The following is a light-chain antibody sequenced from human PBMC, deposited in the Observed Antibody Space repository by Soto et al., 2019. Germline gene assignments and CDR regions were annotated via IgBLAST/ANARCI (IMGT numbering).Light chain of an antibody. CDR3: QQYNNWPPIT. J-gene: IGKJ5*01. CDR2: GAS. Sequence: MTQSPATLSVSPGERATLSCRASRNINNNLAWYQQRPGQAPRLLIFGASTRATGIPARFSGSGSGTEFTLTISSLQSEDFAVYFCQQYNNWPPITFGQGTRLDIK. V-gene: IGKV3-15*01. CDR1: RNINNN.